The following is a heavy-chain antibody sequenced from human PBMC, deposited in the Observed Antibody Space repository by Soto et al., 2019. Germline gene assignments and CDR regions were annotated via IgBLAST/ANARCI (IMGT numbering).Heavy chain of an antibody. D-gene: IGHD6-13*01. J-gene: IGHJ4*02. CDR2: IYYSGST. Sequence: LSLTCTVSGGSISSYYWSWIRQPPGKGLEWIGYIYYSGSTNYNPSLKSRVTISVDTSKNQFSLKLSSVTAADTAVYYCARHSSSWSPYFDYWGQGTLVTVSS. CDR1: GGSISSYY. CDR3: ARHSSSWSPYFDY. V-gene: IGHV4-59*01.